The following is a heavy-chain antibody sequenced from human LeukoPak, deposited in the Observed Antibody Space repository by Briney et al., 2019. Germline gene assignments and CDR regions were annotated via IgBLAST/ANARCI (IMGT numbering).Heavy chain of an antibody. Sequence: SETLSLTCTVSGGSISSSSYYWGWIRQPPGKGLEWIGSIYYSGSTYYNPSLKSRVTISVDTSKNQFSLKLSSVTAADTAVYYCARIRVTTANYYYYYGMDVWGQGTTVTVSS. D-gene: IGHD4-17*01. J-gene: IGHJ6*02. CDR2: IYYSGST. V-gene: IGHV4-39*07. CDR3: ARIRVTTANYYYYYGMDV. CDR1: GGSISSSSYY.